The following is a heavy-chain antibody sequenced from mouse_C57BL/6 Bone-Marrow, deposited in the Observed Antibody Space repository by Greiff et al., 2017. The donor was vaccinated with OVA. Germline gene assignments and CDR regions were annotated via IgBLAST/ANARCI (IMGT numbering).Heavy chain of an antibody. J-gene: IGHJ3*01. Sequence: EVQLVESGEGLVKPGGSLKLSCAASGFTFSSYAMPWVRQTPEQRLEWVAYISSGGDYTYYADTVKDRFTFSRDKAWNTPYLQLSSLKSEDSAVYHCTRDLDSGWTWFAYWGQGTLVTVSA. V-gene: IGHV5-9-1*02. CDR1: GFTFSSYA. CDR2: ISSGGDYT. D-gene: IGHD1-3*01. CDR3: TRDLDSGWTWFAY.